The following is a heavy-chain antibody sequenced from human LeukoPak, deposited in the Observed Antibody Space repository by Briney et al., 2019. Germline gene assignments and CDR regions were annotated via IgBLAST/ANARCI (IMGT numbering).Heavy chain of an antibody. CDR3: TTGVVVVAAHSFDY. Sequence: GGSLRLSCAASGFTFSNAWMSWVRQAPGKGLEWVGRIKSKTDGGTTDYAAPVKGRFTISRDDSKNTLYLQMNSLKTEDTAVYYCTTGVVVVAAHSFDYWGQGTLVTVSS. CDR1: GFTFSNAW. V-gene: IGHV3-15*01. J-gene: IGHJ4*02. CDR2: IKSKTDGGTT. D-gene: IGHD2-15*01.